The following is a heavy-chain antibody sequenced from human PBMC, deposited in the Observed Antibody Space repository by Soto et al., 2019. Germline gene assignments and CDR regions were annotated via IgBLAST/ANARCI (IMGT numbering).Heavy chain of an antibody. V-gene: IGHV4-59*01. CDR1: GGSISSYY. CDR3: ARGGYCSGGSCYYPPPTALFDY. D-gene: IGHD2-15*01. J-gene: IGHJ4*02. Sequence: SETLSLTCTVSGGSISSYYWSWIRQPPGKGLEWIGYIYYSGSTNYNPSLKSRVTISVDTSKNQFSLKLSSVTAADTAVYYCARGGYCSGGSCYYPPPTALFDYWGQGTLVTVSS. CDR2: IYYSGST.